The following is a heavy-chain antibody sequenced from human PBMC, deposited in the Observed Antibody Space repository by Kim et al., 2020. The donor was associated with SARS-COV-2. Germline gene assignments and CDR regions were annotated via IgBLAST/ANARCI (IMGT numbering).Heavy chain of an antibody. CDR3: ARGGSSTFSYSYFES. CDR2: INPSGGST. CDR1: GYTFTSYH. V-gene: IGHV1-46*01. Sequence: ASVKISCKASGYTFTSYHMQWVRQAPGQGLEWMAIINPSGGSTSYTYRFQGRVTVTSDTSTSTVYMELSSLRSEDTAVYYCARGGSSTFSYSYFESWGQGTLVSVSS. D-gene: IGHD6-13*01. J-gene: IGHJ4*02.